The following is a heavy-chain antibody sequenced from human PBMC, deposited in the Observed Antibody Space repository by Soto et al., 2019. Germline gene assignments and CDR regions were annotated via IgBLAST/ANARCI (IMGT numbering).Heavy chain of an antibody. Sequence: GESLKISCIDSGLNFNNYGMNWVRQAPGKGLEWIAYITYSSTTISYADSVNGRFTISRDNAKNSLYLQMNSLRDEDTAVYYCARAGLAPFDYWGQGTLVTVSS. V-gene: IGHV3-48*02. CDR1: GLNFNNYG. CDR3: ARAGLAPFDY. J-gene: IGHJ4*02. CDR2: ITYSSTTI. D-gene: IGHD6-19*01.